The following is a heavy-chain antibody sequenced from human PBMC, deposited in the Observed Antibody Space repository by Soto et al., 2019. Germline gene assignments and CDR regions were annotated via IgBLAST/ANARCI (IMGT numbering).Heavy chain of an antibody. CDR2: ISSTTNYI. V-gene: IGHV3-21*06. CDR1: GFTFTRYS. CDR3: ARESEDLTSNFDY. Sequence: GGSLRLSCAASGFTFTRYSMNWVRQAPGKGLEWVSSISSTTNYIYYGDSMKGRFTITRDNAKNSLYLEMNSLRAEDTAVYYCARESEDLTSNFDYWGQGTLVTV. J-gene: IGHJ4*02.